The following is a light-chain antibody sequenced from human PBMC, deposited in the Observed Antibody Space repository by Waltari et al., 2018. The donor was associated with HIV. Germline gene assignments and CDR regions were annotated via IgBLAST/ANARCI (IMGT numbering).Light chain of an antibody. Sequence: ETQMTQSPSTLSASVGDRVTITCRASESIRRWLAWYQQKPGKAPKLLISQASNLENGVPSRFSGSGSETEFTPTISSLQPDDSATYYCQQYNRYSHFGGGTKVEIK. CDR2: QAS. V-gene: IGKV1-5*03. J-gene: IGKJ4*01. CDR1: ESIRRW. CDR3: QQYNRYSH.